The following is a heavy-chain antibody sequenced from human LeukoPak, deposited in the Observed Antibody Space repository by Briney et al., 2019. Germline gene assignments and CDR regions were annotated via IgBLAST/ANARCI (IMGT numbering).Heavy chain of an antibody. D-gene: IGHD1-1*01. Sequence: PSETLSLTCIVSGGSISSSSYYWGWIRQPPGKGLEWIGSIYYSGSTYYNPSLKSRVTISVDTSKNQFSLKLSSVTAADTAVYYCARLGAGTTDYWGQGTLVTVSS. CDR2: IYYSGST. CDR1: GGSISSSSYY. V-gene: IGHV4-39*01. CDR3: ARLGAGTTDY. J-gene: IGHJ4*02.